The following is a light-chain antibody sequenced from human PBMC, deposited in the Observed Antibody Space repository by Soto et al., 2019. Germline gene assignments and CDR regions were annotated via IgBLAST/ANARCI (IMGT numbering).Light chain of an antibody. CDR1: QSISSW. V-gene: IGKV1-5*03. CDR3: QQYNSQWT. Sequence: DIQMTQSPSTLSASVGDGVTITCRASQSISSWLAWYQQKPGRAPKLLIYKASSLESGVPSRFSGSGSGTEFTLTISSLQPDDFATYYCQQYNSQWTFGQGTKVDI. J-gene: IGKJ1*01. CDR2: KAS.